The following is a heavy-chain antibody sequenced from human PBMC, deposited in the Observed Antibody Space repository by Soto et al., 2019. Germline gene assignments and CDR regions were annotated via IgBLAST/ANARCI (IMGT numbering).Heavy chain of an antibody. CDR3: ARAANVVVVAATLNTFDY. CDR1: GYTFTGYY. D-gene: IGHD2-15*01. CDR2: INPNSGGT. Sequence: DSVKVSCKASGYTFTGYYMHWVRQAPGQGLEWMGWINPNSGGTNYAQKFQGRVTMTRDTSISTAYMELSRLRSDDTAVYYCARAANVVVVAATLNTFDYWGQGTLVTVSS. V-gene: IGHV1-2*02. J-gene: IGHJ4*02.